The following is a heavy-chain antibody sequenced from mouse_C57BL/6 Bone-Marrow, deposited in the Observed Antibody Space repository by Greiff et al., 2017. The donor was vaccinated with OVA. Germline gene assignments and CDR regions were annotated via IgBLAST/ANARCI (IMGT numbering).Heavy chain of an antibody. D-gene: IGHD2-3*01. CDR1: GYTFTSYW. Sequence: QVQLQQPGAELVKPGASVKLSCKASGYTFTSYWMQWVKQRPGQGLEWIGEIDPSDSYTNYNQKFKGKATLTVDTSSSTAYMQLSSLTSEDSAVYYCARLGLLRYFDYWGQGTTLTVSS. V-gene: IGHV1-50*01. CDR3: ARLGLLRYFDY. CDR2: IDPSDSYT. J-gene: IGHJ2*01.